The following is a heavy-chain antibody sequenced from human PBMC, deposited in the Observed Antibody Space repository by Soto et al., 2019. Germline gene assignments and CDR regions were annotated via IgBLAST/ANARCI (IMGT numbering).Heavy chain of an antibody. CDR3: ANSIAAAGIAMDY. D-gene: IGHD6-13*01. Sequence: EVQLLESGGGLVQPGGSLRLSCAASGFTFSIYALSWVRLAPGKGLEWVSAISGSGAGTYYADSVKGRFTISRDNSKNTLYLQMNSLRAEDTAVYYCANSIAAAGIAMDYWGQGTLVTVSS. CDR2: ISGSGAGT. V-gene: IGHV3-23*01. CDR1: GFTFSIYA. J-gene: IGHJ4*02.